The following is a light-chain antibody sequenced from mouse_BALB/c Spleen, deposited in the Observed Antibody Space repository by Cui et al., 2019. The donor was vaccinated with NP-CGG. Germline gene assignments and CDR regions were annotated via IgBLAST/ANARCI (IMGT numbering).Light chain of an antibody. Sequence: QTVVTQESALTTSPGETVTLTCRPSTGAATTSNYANWVQEKPDHLFTGLIGGTNNRAPGVPARFSGSLIGDKAALTITGAQTEDEAIYFCALWYSNHWVFGGGTKLTVL. CDR3: ALWYSNHWV. CDR2: GTN. CDR1: TGAATTSNY. V-gene: IGLV1*01. J-gene: IGLJ1*01.